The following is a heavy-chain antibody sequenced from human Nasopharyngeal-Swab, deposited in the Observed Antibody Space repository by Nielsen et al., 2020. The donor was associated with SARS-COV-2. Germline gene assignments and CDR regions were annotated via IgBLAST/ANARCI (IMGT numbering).Heavy chain of an antibody. V-gene: IGHV3-11*06. CDR3: ARDSAAAGTVFDY. CDR2: SSSSSSYT. D-gene: IGHD6-13*01. CDR1: GFTFSDYY. Sequence: GGSLRLSCAASGFTFSDYYMSWIRQAPGKGLEWVSYSSSSSSYTNYADSVKGRFTIPRDNAKNSLYLQMNSLRAEDTAVYYCARDSAAAGTVFDYWGQGTLVTVSS. J-gene: IGHJ4*02.